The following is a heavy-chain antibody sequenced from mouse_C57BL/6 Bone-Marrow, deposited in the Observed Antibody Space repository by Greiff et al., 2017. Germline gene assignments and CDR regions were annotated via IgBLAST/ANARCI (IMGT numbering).Heavy chain of an antibody. CDR2: IDPNSGGT. CDR3: ARRGIYYDYDSYAMDY. Sequence: QVQLQQPGAELVKPGASVKLSCKASGYTFTSYWMHWVKQRPGRGLEWIGWIDPNSGGTKYNEKFKSKATLTVDKPSSTAYMQLSSLTSEDSAVYYCARRGIYYDYDSYAMDYWGQGTSVTVSS. CDR1: GYTFTSYW. V-gene: IGHV1-72*01. D-gene: IGHD2-4*01. J-gene: IGHJ4*01.